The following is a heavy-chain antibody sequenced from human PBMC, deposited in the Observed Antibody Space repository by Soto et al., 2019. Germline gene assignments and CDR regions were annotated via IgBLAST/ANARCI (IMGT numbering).Heavy chain of an antibody. CDR1: GYNFTGYY. D-gene: IGHD3-3*01. J-gene: IGHJ6*02. V-gene: IGHV1-2*04. CDR3: AREPGTIFGVVITESPSYYYYYGMDV. Sequence: ASVKVSCKASGYNFTGYYMHWVRQAPGQGLEWMGWMNPNSGGTNYAQKFQGWGTMTRDTSISTAYMELSRLRSDDTAVYYCAREPGTIFGVVITESPSYYYYYGMDVWGQGTSVTVSS. CDR2: MNPNSGGT.